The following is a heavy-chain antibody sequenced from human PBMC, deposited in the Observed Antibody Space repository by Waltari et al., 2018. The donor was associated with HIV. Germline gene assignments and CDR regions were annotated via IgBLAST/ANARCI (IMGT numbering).Heavy chain of an antibody. Sequence: QGQLVESGGGVVQPGGSLRLSCAASGFSFSISGMHWVRQAPGKGLEWVTFIRYDGKTKYYADFVKGRFTISRDNSKNTLYLQMSSLRAEDTAVYYCAKELRSGYSYYYYGMDVWGQGTTVTVSS. CDR3: AKELRSGYSYYYYGMDV. D-gene: IGHD2-15*01. CDR1: GFSFSISG. J-gene: IGHJ6*02. V-gene: IGHV3-30*02. CDR2: IRYDGKTK.